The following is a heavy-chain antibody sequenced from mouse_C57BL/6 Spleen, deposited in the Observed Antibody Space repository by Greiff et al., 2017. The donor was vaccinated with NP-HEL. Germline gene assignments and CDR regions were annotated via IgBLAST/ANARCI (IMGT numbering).Heavy chain of an antibody. CDR3: ARPGDYDPWFAY. Sequence: DVHLVESGGGLVKPGGSLKLSCAASGFTFSDYGMHWVRQAPEKGLEWVAYISSGSSTIYYADTVKGRFTISRDNAKNTLFLQMTSLRSEETAMYYCARPGDYDPWFAYWGQGTLVTVSA. V-gene: IGHV5-17*01. CDR2: ISSGSSTI. J-gene: IGHJ3*01. D-gene: IGHD2-4*01. CDR1: GFTFSDYG.